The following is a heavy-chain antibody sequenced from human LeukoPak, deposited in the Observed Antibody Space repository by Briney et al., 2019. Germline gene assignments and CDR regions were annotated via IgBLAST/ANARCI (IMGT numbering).Heavy chain of an antibody. CDR2: FSSTLDNT. CDR1: GFTFDTFG. J-gene: IGHJ4*03. D-gene: IGHD3-3*01. CDR3: AKGTVRFLEWGQRGYFDY. Sequence: GGSLRLSCAASGFTFDTFGMNWVRQAPGKGLEGVASFSSTLDNTYYADSVKGRFTISRDNSVNTLYLQMNSLRADDTAIYYCAKGTVRFLEWGQRGYFDYWGQGALVTVSS. V-gene: IGHV3-23*01.